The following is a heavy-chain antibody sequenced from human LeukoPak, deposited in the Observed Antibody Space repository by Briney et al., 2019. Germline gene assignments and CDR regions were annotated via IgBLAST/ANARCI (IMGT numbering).Heavy chain of an antibody. CDR3: ARESRYCSSTSCSGWYFQH. CDR1: FGSFSGYY. J-gene: IGHJ1*01. CDR2: INHSGST. Sequence: SETLSLTCAVCFGSFSGYYWSWIRQPPGKGLEWIGEINHSGSTNYNPSLKSRVITSVDTSKNQFSLILSSVTAADTAVYFCARESRYCSSTSCSGWYFQHWGQGTLVTVSS. D-gene: IGHD2-2*01. V-gene: IGHV4-34*01.